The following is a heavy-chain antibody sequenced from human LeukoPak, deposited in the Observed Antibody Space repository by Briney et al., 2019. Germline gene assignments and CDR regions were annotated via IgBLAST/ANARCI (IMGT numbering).Heavy chain of an antibody. V-gene: IGHV1-24*01. CDR3: ARVGYSSSWYRGSGDYYYGMDV. J-gene: IGHJ6*02. CDR2: FDPEDGET. CDR1: GYTLTELS. D-gene: IGHD6-13*01. Sequence: GASVKVSCKVSGYTLTELSMHWVRQAPGKGLEWMGGFDPEDGETIYAQKFQGRVTMTEDTSTDTAYMELSSLRSEDTAVYYCARVGYSSSWYRGSGDYYYGMDVWGQGTTVTVSS.